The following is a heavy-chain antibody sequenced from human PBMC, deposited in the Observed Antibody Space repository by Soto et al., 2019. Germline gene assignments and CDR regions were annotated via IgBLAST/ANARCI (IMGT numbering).Heavy chain of an antibody. D-gene: IGHD6-19*01. Sequence: EVQLLESGGGLVQPGGSQRLSCAASGFTFNNFAMTWVRQAPGKGVEWVSAISASGGTTYYADSVRGRFTISRDNSKNTLYLQMNSLRAEDTAVYYCSSASPASDYWGQGTLVTVSS. CDR3: SSASPASDY. J-gene: IGHJ4*02. V-gene: IGHV3-23*01. CDR1: GFTFNNFA. CDR2: ISASGGTT.